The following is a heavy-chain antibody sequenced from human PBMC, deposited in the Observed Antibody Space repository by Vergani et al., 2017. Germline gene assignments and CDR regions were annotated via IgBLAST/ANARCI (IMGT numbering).Heavy chain of an antibody. CDR1: GFTFSSYG. J-gene: IGHJ6*03. Sequence: QVQLVESGGGVVQPGRSLRLSCAASGFTFSSYGMHWVRQAPGKGLEWVAVISYDGSNKYYADSVKGRFTISRDNSKNTLYLQMNSLRAEDTAVYYCAKDGYCSGGSCDSRYYYYYMDVWGKGP. CDR2: ISYDGSNK. V-gene: IGHV3-30*18. CDR3: AKDGYCSGGSCDSRYYYYYMDV. D-gene: IGHD2-15*01.